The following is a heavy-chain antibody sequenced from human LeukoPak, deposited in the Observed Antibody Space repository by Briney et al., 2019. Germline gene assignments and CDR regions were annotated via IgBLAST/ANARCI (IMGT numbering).Heavy chain of an antibody. CDR3: ARVVPAAMHFSENFDY. CDR1: GGTFSSYA. J-gene: IGHJ4*02. CDR2: IIPIFGTA. Sequence: GASVKVSCKASGGTFSSYAISWVRQAPGQGLEWMGGIIPIFGTANYAQKFPGRVTITADESTSTAYMELSSLRSEDTAAYYCARVVPAAMHFSENFDYWGQGTLVTVSS. D-gene: IGHD2-2*01. V-gene: IGHV1-69*13.